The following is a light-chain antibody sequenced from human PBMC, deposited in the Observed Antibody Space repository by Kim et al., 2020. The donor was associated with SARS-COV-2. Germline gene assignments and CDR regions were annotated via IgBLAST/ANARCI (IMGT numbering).Light chain of an antibody. CDR2: AAS. CDR1: QSISSW. J-gene: IGKJ1*01. Sequence: DIQMTQSPSSLSASVGDRVTITCRTTQSISSWLDWYQQKPGKAPKPLIYAASTLQSGVPSRFSGSGSGTDFTLTISSLQPEDFATYYCQQDYSSPLTFGPGTKVEIK. V-gene: IGKV1D-16*01. CDR3: QQDYSSPLT.